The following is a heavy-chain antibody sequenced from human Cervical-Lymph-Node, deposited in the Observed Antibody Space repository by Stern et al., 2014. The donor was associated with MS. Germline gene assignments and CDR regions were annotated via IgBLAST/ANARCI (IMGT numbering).Heavy chain of an antibody. V-gene: IGHV2-5*02. CDR3: AHRRSYYDSESYYNAFDY. Sequence: QVTLKESGPTLVKPTQTLTLTCTFSGFSLSTSGVGVGWIRQPPGKALEWLAPLYWDDEKRYSPSLKSRLTITKDTSKNQVVLTMTNMDPVDTATYYCAHRRSYYDSESYYNAFDYWGQGTLVTVSS. J-gene: IGHJ4*02. CDR1: GFSLSTSGVG. CDR2: LYWDDEK. D-gene: IGHD3-10*01.